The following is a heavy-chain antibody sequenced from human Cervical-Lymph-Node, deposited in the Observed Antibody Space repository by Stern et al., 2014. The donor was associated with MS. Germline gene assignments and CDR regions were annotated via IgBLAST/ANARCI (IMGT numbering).Heavy chain of an antibody. J-gene: IGHJ3*01. CDR2: INLSDGAT. Sequence: QDQLVQSGAEVKKPGASVTVSCRTSGYTFIDYYIHWVRQAPGQGLEWMGIINLSDGATTYAQKFQGRVTMTRDTSTNTASMQLGSLTSEDTAVFFCAREGADNDAFDVWGQGTMVTVSS. V-gene: IGHV1-46*03. D-gene: IGHD1-26*01. CDR3: AREGADNDAFDV. CDR1: GYTFIDYY.